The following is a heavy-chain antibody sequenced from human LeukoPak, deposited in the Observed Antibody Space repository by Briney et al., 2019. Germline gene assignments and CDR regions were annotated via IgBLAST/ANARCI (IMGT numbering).Heavy chain of an antibody. V-gene: IGHV3-11*01. CDR2: ISSSGTTI. D-gene: IGHD1-26*01. Sequence: GGSLRLSCAASGFTFNDYYMTWIRQAPGKGLEWVSYISSSGTTIYYADSVKGRFTISRDNAKNSLYLQMNSLRAEDTAVYYCARDRFSGSYPLDYWGQGTLVTVSS. CDR1: GFTFNDYY. J-gene: IGHJ4*02. CDR3: ARDRFSGSYPLDY.